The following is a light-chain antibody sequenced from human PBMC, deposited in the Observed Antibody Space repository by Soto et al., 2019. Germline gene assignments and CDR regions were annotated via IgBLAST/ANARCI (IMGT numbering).Light chain of an antibody. V-gene: IGLV2-23*02. J-gene: IGLJ1*01. CDR2: EVS. CDR3: LSYAGSRRV. Sequence: QSVLTQPASVSGSPGQSITISCTGTSSDVGAYNLVSWYQQYPGKAPKLIIFEVSQRPSGVSNRFSASKSGNTASLTISGLQSEDEADYYCLSYAGSRRVFGTGNKVTVL. CDR1: SSDVGAYNL.